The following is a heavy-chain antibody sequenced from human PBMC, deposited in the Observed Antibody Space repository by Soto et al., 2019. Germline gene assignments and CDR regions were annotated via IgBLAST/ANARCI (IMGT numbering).Heavy chain of an antibody. CDR3: AMCLMTTVTPYYYYGMDV. CDR1: GGTFSSYA. J-gene: IGHJ6*02. D-gene: IGHD4-4*01. CDR2: IIPIFGTA. V-gene: IGHV1-69*06. Sequence: SVKVSCKASGGTFSSYAISWVRQAPGQGLEWMGGIIPIFGTANYAQKFQGRVTITADKSTSTAYMELSSLRSEDTAVYYCAMCLMTTVTPYYYYGMDVWGQGTTVTVSS.